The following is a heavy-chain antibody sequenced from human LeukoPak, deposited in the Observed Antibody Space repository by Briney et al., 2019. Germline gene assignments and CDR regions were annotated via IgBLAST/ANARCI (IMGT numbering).Heavy chain of an antibody. V-gene: IGHV3-48*04. J-gene: IGHJ4*02. CDR3: GKDKENSY. CDR1: GITLSNYG. CDR2: ISSSSSTI. Sequence: GGSLRLSCAVSGITLSNYGMSWVRQAPGKGLEWVSYISSSSSTIYYADSVKGRFTISRDNAKNSLYLQMNSLRAEDNAVYYWGKDKENSYWGQGTLVTVSS. D-gene: IGHD1-7*01.